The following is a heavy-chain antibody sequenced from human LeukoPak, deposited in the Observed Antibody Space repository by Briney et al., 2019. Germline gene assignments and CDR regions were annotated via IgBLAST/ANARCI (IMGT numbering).Heavy chain of an antibody. Sequence: PGGSLRLSCAASGFTFSSYSMNWVRQAPGKGLEWVSSISSSSSYIYYADSVKGRFIISRDNAKNSLYLQMNSLRAEDTAVYYCARARGGSTVGFGWFDPWGQGTLVTVSS. CDR1: GFTFSSYS. V-gene: IGHV3-21*01. CDR2: ISSSSSYI. CDR3: ARARGGSTVGFGWFDP. J-gene: IGHJ5*02. D-gene: IGHD4-23*01.